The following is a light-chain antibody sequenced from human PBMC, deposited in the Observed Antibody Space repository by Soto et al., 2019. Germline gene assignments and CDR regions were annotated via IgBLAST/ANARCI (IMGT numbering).Light chain of an antibody. V-gene: IGKV3-15*01. CDR3: QQHNNWPPWT. CDR2: GAS. Sequence: EIVLTQSPATLSLSPGERATLSCRASQSVSSTYLIWYQQKPGQPPRLLIYGASTRAAGVPARFSGSGYGRQFSLTISSLQSEDFAIYHCQQHNNWPPWTFGQGTKVDIK. CDR1: QSVSSTY. J-gene: IGKJ1*01.